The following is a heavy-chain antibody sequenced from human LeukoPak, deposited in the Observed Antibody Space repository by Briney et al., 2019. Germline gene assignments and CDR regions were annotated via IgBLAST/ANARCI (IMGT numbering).Heavy chain of an antibody. CDR1: GGSISSGGYS. V-gene: IGHV4-30-4*07. CDR3: VRGVTRGYIYAD. D-gene: IGHD5-18*01. J-gene: IGHJ4*02. CDR2: VFTTGTT. Sequence: SETLSLTCAVSGGSISSGGYSWWWVRQPPGKGLEWIGYVFTTGTTYYNPSLNSRVTISLDMSKNRFSLKLRSVTAADTAVYFCVRGVTRGYIYADWGQGTLVTVSS.